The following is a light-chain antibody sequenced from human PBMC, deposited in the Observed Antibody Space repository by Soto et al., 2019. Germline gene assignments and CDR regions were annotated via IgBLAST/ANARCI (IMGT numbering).Light chain of an antibody. Sequence: DIQMTQSPSTLSASVGDRVIITRRASQRINDFLAWYQQAPGRAPKLLIYKASTLQSEVPTRFNGSGSGTELTLTISSLQPDDFATYSCQQYKSWPYTFGQGTKLDIK. V-gene: IGKV1-5*03. CDR3: QQYKSWPYT. CDR1: QRINDF. CDR2: KAS. J-gene: IGKJ2*01.